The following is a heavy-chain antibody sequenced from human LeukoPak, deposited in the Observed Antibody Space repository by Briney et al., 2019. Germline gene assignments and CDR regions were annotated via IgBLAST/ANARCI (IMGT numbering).Heavy chain of an antibody. Sequence: PSETLSLTCTVSGYSISSGYFWGWLRQPPGRELEWIASMYHRGSTHYNPSLASLKSRVTISRDTSKNQFSLNLSSVIAADTAVYYCARYREVGATVDYWGQGTLVTVSS. J-gene: IGHJ4*02. CDR3: ARYREVGATVDY. V-gene: IGHV4-38-2*02. CDR2: MYHRGST. D-gene: IGHD1-26*01. CDR1: GYSISSGYF.